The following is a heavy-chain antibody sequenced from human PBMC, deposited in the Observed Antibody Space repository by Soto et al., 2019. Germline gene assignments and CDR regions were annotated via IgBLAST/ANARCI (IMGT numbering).Heavy chain of an antibody. D-gene: IGHD6-6*01. CDR3: ARDQVPYSSSSDYYYGMDV. Sequence: SETLSLTCTVSGGSISSGGYYWSWIRQHPGKGLEWIGYIYYSGSTYYNPSLKSRVTISVDTSKNQFSLKLSSVTAADTAVYYCARDQVPYSSSSDYYYGMDVWGQGTTVTVSS. CDR2: IYYSGST. CDR1: GGSISSGGYY. J-gene: IGHJ6*02. V-gene: IGHV4-31*03.